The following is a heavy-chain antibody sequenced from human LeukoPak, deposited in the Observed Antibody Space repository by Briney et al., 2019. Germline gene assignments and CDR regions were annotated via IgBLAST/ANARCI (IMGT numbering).Heavy chain of an antibody. Sequence: GASLKLSCKASGYTFTGYYMHWVRQAPGQGLEWMGWINPNSGVTNYAQTFKGRVTITRDKSMSTAYMELSRLRSGDTAVDYCAKEGYCSSTSCPPQFDYWGQGTLVTVSS. CDR1: GYTFTGYY. V-gene: IGHV1-2*02. CDR3: AKEGYCSSTSCPPQFDY. D-gene: IGHD2-2*01. CDR2: INPNSGVT. J-gene: IGHJ4*02.